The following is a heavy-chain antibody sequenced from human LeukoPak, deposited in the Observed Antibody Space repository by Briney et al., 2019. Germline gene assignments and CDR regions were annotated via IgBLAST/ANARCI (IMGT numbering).Heavy chain of an antibody. V-gene: IGHV3-23*01. D-gene: IGHD1-26*01. CDR3: AKDVGKWESLHFFDY. J-gene: IGHJ4*02. Sequence: PGGSLRLSCAASGFTFSSYSMNWVRQAPGKGLERISGISGSGASTYYADSVKGRFTISRDDSRNTLYLQMNSLRGDDTAVYYCAKDVGKWESLHFFDYWGQGTLVTVSS. CDR1: GFTFSSYS. CDR2: ISGSGAST.